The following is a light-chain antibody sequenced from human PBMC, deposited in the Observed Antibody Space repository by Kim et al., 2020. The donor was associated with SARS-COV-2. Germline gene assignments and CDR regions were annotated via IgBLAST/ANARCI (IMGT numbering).Light chain of an antibody. CDR3: QQYDNSPFS. J-gene: IGKJ3*01. CDR2: GAS. V-gene: IGKV3-20*01. CDR1: QSVSTNY. Sequence: SPGARATPSCRASQSVSTNYLAWYQQRPGQAPRLLIYGASTRATGIPDRFSGSGSGTDFTLTISRLEPEDFAVYYCQQYDNSPFSFGPGTKVDIK.